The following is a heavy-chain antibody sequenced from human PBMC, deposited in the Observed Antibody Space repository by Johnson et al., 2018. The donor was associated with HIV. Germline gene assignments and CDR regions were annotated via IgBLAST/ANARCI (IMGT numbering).Heavy chain of an antibody. V-gene: IGHV3-9*01. CDR1: GFTFDDYA. CDR2: ISWNSGSI. CDR3: SKGTTVAKVDAFDI. J-gene: IGHJ3*02. D-gene: IGHD4-23*01. Sequence: VQLVESGGGVVQPGRSLRLSCAASGFTFDDYAMHWVRQAPWKGLEWVSGISWNSGSIGYADSVKGRFTIPRNNAKNSLYLQMNSMGAEDPALYFCSKGTTVAKVDAFDIWGQGTMVTVSS.